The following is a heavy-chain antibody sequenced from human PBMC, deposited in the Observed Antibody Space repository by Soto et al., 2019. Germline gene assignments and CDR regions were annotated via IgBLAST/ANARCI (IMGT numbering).Heavy chain of an antibody. CDR1: GFTFSSYS. V-gene: IGHV3-48*01. CDR2: ISSSSSTI. D-gene: IGHD2-8*01. CDR3: AGSSVLMVYAPY. Sequence: PGGSLRLSCAASGFTFSSYSMNWVRQASGKGLELVSYISSSSSTIYYADSVKGRFTISRDNAKNSLYLQMNSLRAEDTAVYYCAGSSVLMVYAPYWGQGTLVTVSS. J-gene: IGHJ4*02.